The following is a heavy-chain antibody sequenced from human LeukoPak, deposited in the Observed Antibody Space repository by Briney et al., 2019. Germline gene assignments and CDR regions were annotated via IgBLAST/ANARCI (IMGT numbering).Heavy chain of an antibody. V-gene: IGHV3-23*01. CDR1: GFTLSSYA. CDR3: AKRGAEVGATVAPGDY. Sequence: PGGSLRLSCAASGFTLSSYAMNWVRQAPGKGLEWVSAISGSGSAYYADSVKGRFTISRDNSKSTLYLQMNSLRAEDTAVYYCAKRGAEVGATVAPGDYWGQGTLLTVSS. J-gene: IGHJ4*02. D-gene: IGHD1-26*01. CDR2: ISGSGSA.